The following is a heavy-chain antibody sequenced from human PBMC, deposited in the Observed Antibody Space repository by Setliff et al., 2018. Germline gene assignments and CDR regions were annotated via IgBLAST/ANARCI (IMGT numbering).Heavy chain of an antibody. Sequence: ASVKVSCKASGHTLTGYYMHWVRQAPGQGLEWMGWINPNSGDTKYAQNFQGRVTMTRDTSITTFYMELSRLKSDDSAVYYCARQLIGVTDGTFDPWGQGTLVTVSS. D-gene: IGHD1-1*01. CDR1: GHTLTGYY. CDR2: INPNSGDT. CDR3: ARQLIGVTDGTFDP. J-gene: IGHJ5*02. V-gene: IGHV1-2*02.